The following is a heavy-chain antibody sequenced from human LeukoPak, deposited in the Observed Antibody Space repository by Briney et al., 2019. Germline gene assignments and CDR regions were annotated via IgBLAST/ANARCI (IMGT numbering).Heavy chain of an antibody. Sequence: SETLSLTCTVSGGSISSGDYYWSWIRQPPGKGLEWIGYIYYSGSTYYNPSLKSRITISVDTSKNQFSLKLSSVTAADTAVYYCARWTMYCSSSSCPTYYYYGMDVWGQGTTVTVSS. CDR3: ARWTMYCSSSSCPTYYYYGMDV. CDR2: IYYSGST. V-gene: IGHV4-30-4*01. CDR1: GGSISSGDYY. J-gene: IGHJ6*02. D-gene: IGHD2-2*01.